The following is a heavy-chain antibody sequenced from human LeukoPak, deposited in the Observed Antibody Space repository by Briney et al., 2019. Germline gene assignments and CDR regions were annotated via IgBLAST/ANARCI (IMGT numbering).Heavy chain of an antibody. J-gene: IGHJ5*02. CDR3: ARATIVVVTAGWFDP. CDR2: VYYSGST. CDR1: GGSVSSGSSY. Sequence: SETLSLTCTVSGGSVSSGSSYWNWLRQPPGKGLEWIGYVYYSGSTNYNPSLKSRVTISVDTSKNQFSLKLRSVTAADTAVYYCARATIVVVTAGWFDPWGQGTLVTVSS. D-gene: IGHD2-21*02. V-gene: IGHV4-61*01.